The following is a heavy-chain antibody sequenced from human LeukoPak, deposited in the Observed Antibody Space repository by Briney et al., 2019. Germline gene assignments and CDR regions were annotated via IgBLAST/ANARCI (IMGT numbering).Heavy chain of an antibody. J-gene: IGHJ4*02. CDR1: GFTFSSYA. CDR3: AKDRKSAMITFGGPFDY. V-gene: IGHV3-23*01. CDR2: ISGSGGST. D-gene: IGHD3-16*01. Sequence: PGGSLRLSCAASGFTFSSYAMSWVRQAPGKGLEWVSAISGSGGSTYYADSVKGRFTISRDNSKNTLYLQMNSLRAEDTAVYYCAKDRKSAMITFGGPFDYWGQGTLVTVSS.